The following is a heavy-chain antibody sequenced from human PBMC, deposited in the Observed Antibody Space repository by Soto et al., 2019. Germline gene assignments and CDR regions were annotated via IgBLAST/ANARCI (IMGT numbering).Heavy chain of an antibody. CDR3: PRYFTYNRFDP. CDR2: IFHSGTT. CDR1: GDSISSSNW. V-gene: IGHV4-4*02. J-gene: IGHJ5*02. D-gene: IGHD3-9*01. Sequence: KTSETLSLTCAVSGDSISSSNWWSWVRQPPGKGLEWMGEIFHSGTTRYNPSLKSRVSISVDKAKNQFSLRLSSVTAADTAVYYCPRYFTYNRFDPWVQGNLVTVSS.